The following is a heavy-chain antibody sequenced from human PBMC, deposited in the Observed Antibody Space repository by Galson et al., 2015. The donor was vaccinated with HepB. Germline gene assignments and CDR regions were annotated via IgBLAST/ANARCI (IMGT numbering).Heavy chain of an antibody. J-gene: IGHJ4*02. CDR3: ARVGYSSSWGRYFDY. CDR1: GYTFTSYA. D-gene: IGHD6-13*01. CDR2: INAGNGNT. Sequence: SVKVSCKASGYTFTSYAMHWVRQAPGQRLEWMGWINAGNGNTKYSQKFQGRVTITRDTSASTAYMELSSLRSEDTAVYYCARVGYSSSWGRYFDYWGQGTLVTVSS. V-gene: IGHV1-3*01.